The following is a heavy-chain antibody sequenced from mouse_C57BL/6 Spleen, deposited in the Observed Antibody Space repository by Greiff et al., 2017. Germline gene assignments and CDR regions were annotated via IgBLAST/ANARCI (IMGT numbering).Heavy chain of an antibody. CDR3: ARDGSSLYYYAMDY. Sequence: QVQLQQPGAELVRPGSSVKLSCKASGYTFTSYWMDWVQQRPGQGLEWIGNIYPSDSETHYNQKFKDKVTLTVDKSSSTAYMQLSSLTSEDSAVYYCARDGSSLYYYAMDYWGQGTSVTVSS. V-gene: IGHV1-61*01. J-gene: IGHJ4*01. CDR1: GYTFTSYW. D-gene: IGHD1-1*01. CDR2: IYPSDSET.